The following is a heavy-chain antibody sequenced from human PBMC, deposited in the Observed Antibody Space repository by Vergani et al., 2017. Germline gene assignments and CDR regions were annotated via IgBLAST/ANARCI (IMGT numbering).Heavy chain of an antibody. CDR2: ISYDGSNK. CDR1: GFTFSSYG. Sequence: QVQLVESGGGVVQPGRSLRLSCAASGFTFSSYGMHWVRQAPGKGVEWVAVISYDGSNKYYADSVKGRFTICSDNSKNTLYLQMNSLRGEDTAVYDCAKVYTMGIAVAGDAFDIWGQGTMVTGSS. D-gene: IGHD6-19*01. V-gene: IGHV3-30*18. J-gene: IGHJ3*02. CDR3: AKVYTMGIAVAGDAFDI.